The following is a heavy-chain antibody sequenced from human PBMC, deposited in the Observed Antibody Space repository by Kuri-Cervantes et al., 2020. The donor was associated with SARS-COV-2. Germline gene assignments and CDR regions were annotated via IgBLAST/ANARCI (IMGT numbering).Heavy chain of an antibody. CDR1: GYFLVESS. D-gene: IGHD3-3*01. Sequence: ASVKVSCKVSGYFLVESSIHWVRQAPGRGLEWMGRFDPDDAETNYAQDFRGRVTMTEDTSTDTAYMELRSLRSEDTAVYYCASEGYFGVVTYAFEIWGQGTVVTVSS. CDR2: FDPDDAET. J-gene: IGHJ3*02. CDR3: ASEGYFGVVTYAFEI. V-gene: IGHV1-24*01.